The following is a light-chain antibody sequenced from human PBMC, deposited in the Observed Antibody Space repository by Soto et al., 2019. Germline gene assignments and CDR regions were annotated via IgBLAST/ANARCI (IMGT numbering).Light chain of an antibody. CDR3: SSYAVTNIFV. V-gene: IGLV2-8*01. J-gene: IGLJ1*01. CDR1: SSDVGGYNY. CDR2: EVS. Sequence: QSVLTQPPSASGSPVQSVTISCTGTSSDVGGYNYVSWYQQHPGKAPKVIIYEVSKRPSGVPDRFSGSKSGSTASLTVSGLQAEDEADYYCSSYAVTNIFVFGTGTQVTVL.